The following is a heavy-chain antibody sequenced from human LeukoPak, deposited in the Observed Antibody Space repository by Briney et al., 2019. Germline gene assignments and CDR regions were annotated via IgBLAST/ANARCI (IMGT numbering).Heavy chain of an antibody. V-gene: IGHV4-31*03. CDR2: IYYSGST. CDR3: ARVPYYDSSGYYPEFDY. J-gene: IGHJ4*02. CDR1: GGSISSGGYY. D-gene: IGHD3-22*01. Sequence: PPETLSLTCTVSGGSISSGGYYWSWIRQHPGKGLEWIGYIYYSGSTYYNPSLKSRVTISVDTSKNQFSLKLSSVTAADTAVYYCARVPYYDSSGYYPEFDYWGQGTLVTVSS.